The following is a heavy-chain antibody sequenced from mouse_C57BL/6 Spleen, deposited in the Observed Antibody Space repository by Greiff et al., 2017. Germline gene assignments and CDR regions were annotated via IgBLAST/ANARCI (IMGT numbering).Heavy chain of an antibody. CDR1: GYTFTDYN. D-gene: IGHD2-4*01. CDR3: AREDYDDASWFAY. Sequence: EVQLQQSGPELVKPGASVKIPCKASGYTFTDYNMDWVKQSHGKSLEWIGDINPNNGGTIYNQKFKGKATLTVDKSSSTAYMELRSLTSEDTAVYYCAREDYDDASWFAYWGQGTLVTVSA. V-gene: IGHV1-18*01. CDR2: INPNNGGT. J-gene: IGHJ3*01.